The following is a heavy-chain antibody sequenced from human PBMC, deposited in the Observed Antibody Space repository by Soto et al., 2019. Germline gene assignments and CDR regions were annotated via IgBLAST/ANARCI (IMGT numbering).Heavy chain of an antibody. Sequence: QVQLVESGGGVVQPGRSLRLSCAATGFTFSGYAMHWVRQAPGKGLEWVAVISYDGSNKYYVDSVKGRLTISRDNSKNTVYLQLNGLRTEDTAVYYCAIDHYSDSSGGYFDYWGQGTLVTVSS. V-gene: IGHV3-30-3*01. J-gene: IGHJ4*02. CDR1: GFTFSGYA. CDR2: ISYDGSNK. D-gene: IGHD3-22*01. CDR3: AIDHYSDSSGGYFDY.